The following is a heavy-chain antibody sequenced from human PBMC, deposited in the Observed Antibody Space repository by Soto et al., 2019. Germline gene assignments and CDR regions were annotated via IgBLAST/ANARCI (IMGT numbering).Heavy chain of an antibody. CDR2: IYYSGST. V-gene: IGHV4-61*01. Sequence: QVQLQESGPGLVKPSETLSLTGTVSGGSVSSGSYYWSWIRQPPGKALEWIGYIYYSGSTNYNPSLKSRVTISVDTSKNQFSLKLSSVTAADTAVYYCARDSGSYWGFDYWGQVTLVTVSS. CDR3: ARDSGSYWGFDY. J-gene: IGHJ4*02. CDR1: GGSVSSGSYY. D-gene: IGHD1-26*01.